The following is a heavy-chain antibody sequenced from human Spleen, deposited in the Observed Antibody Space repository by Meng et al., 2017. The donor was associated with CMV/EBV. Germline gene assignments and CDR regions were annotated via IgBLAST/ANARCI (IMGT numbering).Heavy chain of an antibody. J-gene: IGHJ4*02. V-gene: IGHV4-39*07. CDR1: GGSISSSSYY. Sequence: SETLSLTCTVSGGSISSSSYYWGWIRQPPGKGLEWIGSIYYSGSTYYNPSLKSRVTISVDTSKNQFSRKLSSLTAADTAVYYCAREGGGRSSIEGTVNFDYWGQGTLVTVSS. D-gene: IGHD6-6*01. CDR2: IYYSGST. CDR3: AREGGGRSSIEGTVNFDY.